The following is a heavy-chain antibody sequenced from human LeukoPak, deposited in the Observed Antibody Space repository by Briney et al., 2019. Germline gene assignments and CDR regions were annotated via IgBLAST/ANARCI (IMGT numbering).Heavy chain of an antibody. CDR1: GFTFSDYG. D-gene: IGHD4-17*01. Sequence: GGSLRLSCAASGFTFSDYGMHWVRQAPGKGLEWVAVISYDGSNKYYADSVKGRFTISRDNSKNTLYLQVNSLRGEDTAVYYCAKDGSTVTTPASWGQGTLVTVSS. CDR2: ISYDGSNK. J-gene: IGHJ5*02. V-gene: IGHV3-30*18. CDR3: AKDGSTVTTPAS.